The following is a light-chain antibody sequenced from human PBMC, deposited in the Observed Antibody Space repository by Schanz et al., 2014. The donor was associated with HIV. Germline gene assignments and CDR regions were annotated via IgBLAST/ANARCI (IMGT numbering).Light chain of an antibody. J-gene: IGLJ3*02. V-gene: IGLV1-51*01. CDR2: DNY. CDR1: NSNIGNNF. Sequence: QSVLTQPPSVSAAPGQKVTISCSGSNSNIGNNFVSWYRHLPGTAPKLLIFDNYQRPSEIPDRFSGSKSGASATLGITGLQTGDEAHYYCAVWDNALSSVMFGGGTQLTVL. CDR3: AVWDNALSSVM.